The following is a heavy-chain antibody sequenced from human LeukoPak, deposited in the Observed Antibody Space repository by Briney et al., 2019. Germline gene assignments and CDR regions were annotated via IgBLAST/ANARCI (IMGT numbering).Heavy chain of an antibody. CDR1: GGSFSDYY. D-gene: IGHD4-11*01. J-gene: IGHJ4*02. Sequence: SETLSLTCAVYGGSFSDYYWTWIRQPPEKGLEWIGSVYYTGGTNYSPSLKSRVTMSVDTSKNQFSLMLSSVTAADTAVYYCARHGGTRITLIEVYYFDSWGQGTLVTVSS. V-gene: IGHV4-34*01. CDR2: VYYTGGT. CDR3: ARHGGTRITLIEVYYFDS.